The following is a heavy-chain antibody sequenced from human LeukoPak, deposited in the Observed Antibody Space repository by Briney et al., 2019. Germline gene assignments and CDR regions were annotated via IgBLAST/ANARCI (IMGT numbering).Heavy chain of an antibody. Sequence: GGSLRLSCAASGFIFDDYGMAWVRQAPGKGLEWVSGINWNGASTGYADSVKDRFTISRDNAKNSLYLQMNSLRADDTALYYCARRFRDGYDHDAFDIWGQGTMVTVSS. CDR1: GFIFDDYG. V-gene: IGHV3-20*04. CDR3: ARRFRDGYDHDAFDI. J-gene: IGHJ3*02. D-gene: IGHD5-24*01. CDR2: INWNGAST.